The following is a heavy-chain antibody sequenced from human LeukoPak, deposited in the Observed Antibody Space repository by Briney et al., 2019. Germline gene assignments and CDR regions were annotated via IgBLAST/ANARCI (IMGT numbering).Heavy chain of an antibody. CDR3: VRATGWGGDWFDP. Sequence: SQTLSLTCSVSGGSISSEDYWSWIRQHPGEGLEWIGYIYYRGSTYYNPSLKSRVTISADTAKNHFSLKLSSVTAADTAVYYCVRATGWGGDWFDPWGQGTLVTVSS. V-gene: IGHV4-31*03. J-gene: IGHJ5*02. D-gene: IGHD6-19*01. CDR2: IYYRGST. CDR1: GGSISSEDY.